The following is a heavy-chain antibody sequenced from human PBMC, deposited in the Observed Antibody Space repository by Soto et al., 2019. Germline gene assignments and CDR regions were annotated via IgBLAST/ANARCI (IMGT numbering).Heavy chain of an antibody. J-gene: IGHJ6*02. D-gene: IGHD3-16*02. V-gene: IGHV1-69*01. Sequence: QVQLVQSGAEVKKPGSSVKVSCKASGDTDTNYVISWVRQAHGQGLEWMGGIFPKFGTTYSAQKLQDRLTITADERTSTVYMQLSSLRLDDTAVYYCEAEMTFGKLSVVWGQGTTVTVSS. CDR1: GDTDTNYV. CDR2: IFPKFGTT. CDR3: EAEMTFGKLSVV.